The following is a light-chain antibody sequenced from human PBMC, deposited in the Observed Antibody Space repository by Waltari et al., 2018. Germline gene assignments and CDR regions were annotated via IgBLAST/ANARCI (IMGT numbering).Light chain of an antibody. V-gene: IGLV2-23*01. CDR2: EGS. Sequence: QSALTQPASVSGSPGQSITIFCPGTSSDVGRDHLVSWYQQYPGKAPKLMIYEGSKRPSGVSNRFSGSKSGNTASLTISGLQAEDEADYYCCSYAGSTSWVFGGGTKLTVL. CDR1: SSDVGRDHL. J-gene: IGLJ3*02. CDR3: CSYAGSTSWV.